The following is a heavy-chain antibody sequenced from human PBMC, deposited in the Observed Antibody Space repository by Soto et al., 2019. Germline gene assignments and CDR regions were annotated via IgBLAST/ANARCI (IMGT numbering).Heavy chain of an antibody. D-gene: IGHD6-19*01. V-gene: IGHV4-4*07. J-gene: IGHJ4*02. CDR3: ARTHWVSGTEY. Sequence: QVQLQESGPGLVKPSETLSLTCTVSGGSMTGYFWSWIRQPAGKALEWIGHVYNSGNTDYNPSLGSRITMAVDTSKRQFSLKVKSVTAADTAVYYCARTHWVSGTEYWGQGILVTVSS. CDR2: VYNSGNT. CDR1: GGSMTGYF.